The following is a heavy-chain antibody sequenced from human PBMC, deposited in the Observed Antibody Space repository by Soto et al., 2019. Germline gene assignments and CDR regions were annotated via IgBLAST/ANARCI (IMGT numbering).Heavy chain of an antibody. CDR1: GGSISSGGYY. D-gene: IGHD3-10*01. Sequence: SETLSLTCTVSGGSISSGGYYWSWIRQHPGKGLEWIGYIYYSGSTYYNPSLKSRVTISVDTSKIQFSLKLSSVTAADTAVYYCARDSGRYYGMDVWGQGTTVTVSS. J-gene: IGHJ6*02. CDR3: ARDSGRYYGMDV. CDR2: IYYSGST. V-gene: IGHV4-31*03.